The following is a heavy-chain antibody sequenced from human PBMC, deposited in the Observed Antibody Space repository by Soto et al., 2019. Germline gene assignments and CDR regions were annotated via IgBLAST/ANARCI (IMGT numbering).Heavy chain of an antibody. CDR1: DYTFTNYG. CDR2: VSGYNGNT. CDR3: ARDEGSHGFDS. J-gene: IGHJ4*02. Sequence: QVQLVQSGAEVKKPGASVRVSCKASDYTFTNYGISWVRQAPGQGLEWMGWVSGYNGNTNYAQKLRGRVTMTTDTSTSTAYMELRTLRSDDTAVYYCARDEGSHGFDSWGQGTLVTVSS. V-gene: IGHV1-18*04. D-gene: IGHD6-19*01.